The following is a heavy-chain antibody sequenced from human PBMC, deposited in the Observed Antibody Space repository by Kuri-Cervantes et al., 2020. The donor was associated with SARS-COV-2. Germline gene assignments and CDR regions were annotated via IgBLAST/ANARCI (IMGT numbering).Heavy chain of an antibody. J-gene: IGHJ3*02. V-gene: IGHV1-24*01. CDR3: ATVSGPRGAFDI. Sequence: ASVKVSCKASGYTFTSYGICWVRQAPGKGLEWMGGFDPEDGETIYAQKFQGRVTMTEDTSTDTAYMELSSLRSEDTSLYYCATVSGPRGAFDIWGQGTMVTVSS. D-gene: IGHD3-10*01. CDR1: GYTFTSYG. CDR2: FDPEDGET.